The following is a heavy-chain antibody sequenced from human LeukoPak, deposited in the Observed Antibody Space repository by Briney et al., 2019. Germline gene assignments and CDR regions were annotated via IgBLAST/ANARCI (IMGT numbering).Heavy chain of an antibody. V-gene: IGHV1-2*02. J-gene: IGHJ4*02. CDR1: GYTFTGYY. CDR3: ARDFFPRYCSSTSCRYFDY. Sequence: ASVKVSCKAPGYTFTGYYMHWVRQAPGQGLEWMGWINPNSGGTNYAQKFQGRVTMTRDTSISTAYMELSRLRSDDTAVYYCARDFFPRYCSSTSCRYFDYWGQGTLVTVSS. CDR2: INPNSGGT. D-gene: IGHD2-2*01.